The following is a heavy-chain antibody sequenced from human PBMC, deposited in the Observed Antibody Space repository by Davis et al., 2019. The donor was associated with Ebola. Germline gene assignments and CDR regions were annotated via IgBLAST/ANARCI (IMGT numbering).Heavy chain of an antibody. CDR1: GYTFTSYY. V-gene: IGHV1-46*01. CDR2: INPRGGST. Sequence: ASVKVSCKASGYTFTSYYMHWVRQAPGQGLEWMGIINPRGGSTSYAQKFQGRVTMTRDTSTSTVYMELSSLRSEDTAVYYCARDDPYDYIWGSYAGSGMDVWGQGTTVTVSS. D-gene: IGHD3-16*01. CDR3: ARDDPYDYIWGSYAGSGMDV. J-gene: IGHJ6*02.